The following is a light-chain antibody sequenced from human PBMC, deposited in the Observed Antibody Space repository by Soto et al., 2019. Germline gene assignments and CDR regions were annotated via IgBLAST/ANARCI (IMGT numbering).Light chain of an antibody. CDR3: SSYTGSSTFV. CDR2: DVN. Sequence: QSALTQPASVSGSPGQSITISCTGTSSDVGGYDYVSWYQQLPGKAPKLLIYDVNNRPSGVSHHFSGSKSGNTASLTISGLQAEDEADYYCSSYTGSSTFVFGTGTKVTVL. CDR1: SSDVGGYDY. J-gene: IGLJ1*01. V-gene: IGLV2-14*01.